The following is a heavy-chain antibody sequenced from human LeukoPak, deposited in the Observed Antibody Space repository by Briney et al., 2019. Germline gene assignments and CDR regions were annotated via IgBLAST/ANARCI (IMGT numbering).Heavy chain of an antibody. Sequence: SQTLSLTCTVSGGSISNGGYSWSWIRQPPGKGLEWIGYIYHSGSAYYNPSLKSRVSISVDTSKNQFSLNLSSVTAADTAVYYCARGWVAAAGLDYWGQGTLVTVSS. CDR2: IYHSGSA. CDR3: ARGWVAAAGLDY. J-gene: IGHJ4*02. D-gene: IGHD6-13*01. V-gene: IGHV4-30-2*01. CDR1: GGSISNGGYS.